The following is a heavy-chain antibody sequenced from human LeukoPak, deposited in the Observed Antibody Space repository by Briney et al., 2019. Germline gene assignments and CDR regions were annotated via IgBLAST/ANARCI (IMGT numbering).Heavy chain of an antibody. V-gene: IGHV5-10-1*01. Sequence: GESLKISCKGSGYSFTDYWISWVRQMPEKGLEWMGRIDPSDSYINYSPSFQGHVSISVDKSIGTAYLQWSSLKASDTGMYYCARPYGAYSSGWVDYWGQGTLVTVSS. CDR1: GYSFTDYW. CDR2: IDPSDSYI. D-gene: IGHD6-19*01. J-gene: IGHJ4*02. CDR3: ARPYGAYSSGWVDY.